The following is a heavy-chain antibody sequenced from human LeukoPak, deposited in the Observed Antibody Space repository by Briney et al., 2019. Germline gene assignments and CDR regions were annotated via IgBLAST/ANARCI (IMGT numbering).Heavy chain of an antibody. CDR2: ISGVASDI. D-gene: IGHD1-26*01. Sequence: GGALRLSWAASGFTFSDYYMTWIRQAPGKGLEGVSYISGVASDIHYGDSVKGRFTISRDNAKNSVYLQMNSLRVEDTAVYYCARGGAHGMDFWGQGTTVTVSS. CDR3: ARGGAHGMDF. CDR1: GFTFSDYY. J-gene: IGHJ6*02. V-gene: IGHV3-11*01.